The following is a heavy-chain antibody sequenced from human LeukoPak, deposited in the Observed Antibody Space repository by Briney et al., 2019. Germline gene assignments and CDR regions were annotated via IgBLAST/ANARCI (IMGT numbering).Heavy chain of an antibody. V-gene: IGHV3-7*01. D-gene: IGHD6-13*01. J-gene: IGHJ4*02. Sequence: GGSLRLSCAASGFTFSGYRMHWVRQAPGKGLEWVANLKQDGSEKHFADSVKGRFTISRDNAENSLYPQMNSLRAGDTAMYYCARGTIAAPGTDYWGQGTLVTVSS. CDR1: GFTFSGYR. CDR2: LKQDGSEK. CDR3: ARGTIAAPGTDY.